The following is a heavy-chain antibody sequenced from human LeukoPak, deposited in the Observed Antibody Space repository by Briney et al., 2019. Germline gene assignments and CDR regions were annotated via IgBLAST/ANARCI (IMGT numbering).Heavy chain of an antibody. D-gene: IGHD3-10*01. J-gene: IGHJ6*03. CDR2: ISAYNGNT. V-gene: IGHV1-18*04. CDR1: GYTFTAYY. Sequence: ASVKVSFKASGYTFTAYYMHWVRQAPGQGLEWMGWISAYNGNTNYAQKLKGRVTMTTDTSTSTAYMELRSLRSDDTAVYYCARGSSGSYYNPNYYYYYMDVWGKGTTVTVSS. CDR3: ARGSSGSYYNPNYYYYYMDV.